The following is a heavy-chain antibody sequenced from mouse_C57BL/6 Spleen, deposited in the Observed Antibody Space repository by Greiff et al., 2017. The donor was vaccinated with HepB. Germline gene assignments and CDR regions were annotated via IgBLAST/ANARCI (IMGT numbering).Heavy chain of an antibody. CDR2: IYPGSGNT. CDR3: ARLPGYYYAMDY. V-gene: IGHV1-76*01. Sequence: VQLQQSGAELVRPGASVKLSCKASGYTFTDYYINWVKQRPGQGLEWIARIYPGSGNTYYNEKFKGKATLTAEKSSSTAYMQLSSLTSEDSAVYVCARLPGYYYAMDYWGQGTSVTVSS. CDR1: GYTFTDYY. D-gene: IGHD2-2*01. J-gene: IGHJ4*01.